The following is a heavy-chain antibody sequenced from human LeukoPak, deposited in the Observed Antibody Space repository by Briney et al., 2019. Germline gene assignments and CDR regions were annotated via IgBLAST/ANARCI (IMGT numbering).Heavy chain of an antibody. V-gene: IGHV3-48*02. J-gene: IGHJ4*02. D-gene: IGHD6-13*01. CDR3: ARVGGIAAAGGEIEY. CDR2: ISSSSSTI. CDR1: GFTFSSYS. Sequence: PGGSLRLSCAASGFTFSSYSMNWVRQAPGKGLEWVSYISSSSSTIYYADSVKGRFTISRDNAKNSLYLQMNSLSDEDTAVYYWARVGGIAAAGGEIEYWGQGTLVTVSS.